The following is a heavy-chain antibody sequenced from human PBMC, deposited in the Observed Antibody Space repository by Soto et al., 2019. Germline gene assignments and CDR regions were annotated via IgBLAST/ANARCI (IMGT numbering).Heavy chain of an antibody. CDR1: GYTFTSHT. CDR3: AREPEDGVPGDY. D-gene: IGHD3-3*01. V-gene: IGHV1-3*01. J-gene: IGHJ4*02. CDR2: IIVSNGSP. Sequence: QVQLVQSGAEVKEPGASVRVSCKASGYTFTSHTLHWARQAPGQGLEWMGWIIVSNGSPRYAPQFQGRVTFGRDTSATTAYMELSSLTSEDTAVYYCAREPEDGVPGDYWSQGTLVVVSS.